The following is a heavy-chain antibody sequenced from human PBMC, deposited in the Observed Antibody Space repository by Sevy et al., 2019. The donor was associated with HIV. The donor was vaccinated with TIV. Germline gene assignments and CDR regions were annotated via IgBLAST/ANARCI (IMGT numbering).Heavy chain of an antibody. V-gene: IGHV4-30-2*01. CDR3: ARDPGYYDSSAAGAFDI. Sequence: SETLSLTCAVSGGSISSGGYSWSWIRQPPGKGLEWIGYIYHSGSTDYNPSLKSRVTISVDRSKNQFSLKLSSVTAADTAVYYCARDPGYYDSSAAGAFDIWGQGTMVTVSS. D-gene: IGHD3-22*01. CDR2: IYHSGST. CDR1: GGSISSGGYS. J-gene: IGHJ3*02.